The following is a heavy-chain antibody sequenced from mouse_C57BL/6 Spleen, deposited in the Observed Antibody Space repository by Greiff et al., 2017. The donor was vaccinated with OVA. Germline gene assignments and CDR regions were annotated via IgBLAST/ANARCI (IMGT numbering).Heavy chain of an antibody. CDR2: IDPETGGT. J-gene: IGHJ4*01. CDR3: TRNWGQEAMDY. D-gene: IGHD4-1*01. V-gene: IGHV1-15*01. CDR1: GYTFTDYE. Sequence: VQRVESGAELVRPGASVTLSCKASGYTFTDYEMHWVKQTPVHGLEWIGAIDPETGGTAYNQKFKGKAILTADKSSSTAYMELRSLTSEDSAVYYCTRNWGQEAMDYWGQGTSVTVSS.